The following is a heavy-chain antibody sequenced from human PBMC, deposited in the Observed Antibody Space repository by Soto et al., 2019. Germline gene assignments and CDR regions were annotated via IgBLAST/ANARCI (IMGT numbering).Heavy chain of an antibody. Sequence: QVQLQQWGAGLLKPSETLSLTCAVYGGFVSSGSYYWSWIRQPPGKGLEWIGEMSHSGGTHFTPSLKRRVTISVDTSKHQFSLKMSSVTAADTALYYCARVERGTATTVVDAFDIWGPGTMVTVSS. J-gene: IGHJ3*02. CDR3: ARVERGTATTVVDAFDI. CDR2: MSHSGGT. CDR1: GGFVSSGSYY. D-gene: IGHD1-1*01. V-gene: IGHV4-34*01.